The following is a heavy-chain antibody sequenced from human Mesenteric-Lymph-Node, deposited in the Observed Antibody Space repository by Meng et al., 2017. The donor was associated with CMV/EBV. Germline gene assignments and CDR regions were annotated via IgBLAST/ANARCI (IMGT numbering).Heavy chain of an antibody. Sequence: AVYGVAFRDYYWSWIRQPPGKGLEWIGEINHSGSTIYNPSLKSRVTISVDTSKNQFSLNLNSVTAADTAVYYCASGVRGSGTYYSNSWGQGTLVTVSS. J-gene: IGHJ4*02. CDR2: INHSGST. CDR3: ASGVRGSGTYYSNS. V-gene: IGHV4-34*01. D-gene: IGHD3-10*01. CDR1: GVAFRDYY.